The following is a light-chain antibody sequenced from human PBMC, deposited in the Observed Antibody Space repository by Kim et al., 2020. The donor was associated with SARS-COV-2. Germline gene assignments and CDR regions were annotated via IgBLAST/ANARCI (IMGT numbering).Light chain of an antibody. Sequence: QPAASSCKSSQSLLHSDGKTYLYWYLQKAGQSPQLLMYEVSSRFSGVSDRFSGSGSGTDFTLKISRVEAEDVGVYYYMQGVHLLYSFGQGTKLEI. V-gene: IGKV2-29*02. CDR1: QSLLHSDGKTY. CDR3: MQGVHLLYS. J-gene: IGKJ2*03. CDR2: EVS.